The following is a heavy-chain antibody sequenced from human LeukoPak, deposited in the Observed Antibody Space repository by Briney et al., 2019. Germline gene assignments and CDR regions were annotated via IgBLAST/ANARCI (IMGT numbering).Heavy chain of an antibody. V-gene: IGHV1-2*02. CDR2: INPNSGDS. D-gene: IGHD6-19*01. Sequence: ASVKVSCKASGYTFTSYGISWVRQAPGQGLEWMGWINPNSGDSNSAQKFQGRVTMTRDTSISTVYMDLSRLRPDDTAVYYCAREGWDQRDTAAFDYWGQGTLVTVSS. J-gene: IGHJ4*02. CDR3: AREGWDQRDTAAFDY. CDR1: GYTFTSYG.